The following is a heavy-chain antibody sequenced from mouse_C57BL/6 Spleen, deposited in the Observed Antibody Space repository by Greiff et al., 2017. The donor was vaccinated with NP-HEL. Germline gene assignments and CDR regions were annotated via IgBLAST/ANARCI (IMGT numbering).Heavy chain of an antibody. CDR1: GFTFSSYG. J-gene: IGHJ2*01. V-gene: IGHV5-6*01. Sequence: EVHLVESGGDLVKPGGSLKLSCAASGFTFSSYGMSWVRQTPDKRLEWVATISSGGSYTYYPDSVKGRFTISRDNAKNTLYLQMSSLKSEDTAMYYCARRTDYYGSKDYWGQGTTLTVS. CDR2: ISSGGSYT. CDR3: ARRTDYYGSKDY. D-gene: IGHD1-1*01.